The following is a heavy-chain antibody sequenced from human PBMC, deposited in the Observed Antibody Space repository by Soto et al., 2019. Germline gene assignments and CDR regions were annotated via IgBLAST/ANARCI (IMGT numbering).Heavy chain of an antibody. CDR3: ARHPSDFWFDP. J-gene: IGHJ5*02. CDR1: GGSISSSSYF. Sequence: QLQLQESGPGLVKPSETLSLTCSVSGGSISSSSYFWGWIRQPPGKGLEWIGSIYYSGSTYYNPSLKSRVTVSVDTSKNQFSLKLSSVTAADTAVYYCARHPSDFWFDPLGPGNPGHRLL. V-gene: IGHV4-39*01. CDR2: IYYSGST. D-gene: IGHD2-21*02.